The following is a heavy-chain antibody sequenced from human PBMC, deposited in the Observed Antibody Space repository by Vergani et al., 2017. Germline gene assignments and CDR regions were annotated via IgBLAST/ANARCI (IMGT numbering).Heavy chain of an antibody. V-gene: IGHV3-23*01. CDR3: TKVGRSEVAGTFGAFDI. CDR2: VSGSSATP. J-gene: IGHJ3*02. CDR1: GFSFPGYA. D-gene: IGHD6-19*01. Sequence: EVQLLESGGGLVQPGGSLRLSCEASGFSFPGYAMSWVRQAPGKGLGWVSSVSGSSATPYYADSVKGRFIISRDNSKNTLHLQMNSLRADDTAVYYCTKVGRSEVAGTFGAFDIWGQGTMVTVSS.